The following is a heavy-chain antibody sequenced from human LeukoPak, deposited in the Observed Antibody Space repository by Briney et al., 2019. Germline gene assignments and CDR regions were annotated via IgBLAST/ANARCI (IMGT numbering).Heavy chain of an antibody. J-gene: IGHJ4*02. V-gene: IGHV3-20*01. Sequence: GGSLRLSCAASGFTFDDYGMSWVRQAPGKGLEWVSGINWNGGSTDYADSVKGRFTISRDNAKNSVYLQMSSLRVEDSALYHCVLTSGSGSYRGYLNYWGQGTLVTVSS. D-gene: IGHD3-10*01. CDR1: GFTFDDYG. CDR2: INWNGGST. CDR3: VLTSGSGSYRGYLNY.